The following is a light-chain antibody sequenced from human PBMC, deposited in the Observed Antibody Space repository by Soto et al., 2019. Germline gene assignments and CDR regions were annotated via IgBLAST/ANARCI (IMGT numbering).Light chain of an antibody. CDR3: HQYVSSPRT. Sequence: EIVLTQSPGTLSLSPGDTATLSCRASQSVAASYLAWYQQTPGQAPRLLIYGASSRATGIPDRFSGSGSGTDFTLTISRLEPEDFAVYYCHQYVSSPRTFGQGTKLEIK. J-gene: IGKJ2*01. V-gene: IGKV3-20*01. CDR1: QSVAASY. CDR2: GAS.